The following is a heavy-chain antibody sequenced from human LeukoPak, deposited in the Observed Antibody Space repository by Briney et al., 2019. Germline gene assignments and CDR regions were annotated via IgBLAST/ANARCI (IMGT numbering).Heavy chain of an antibody. D-gene: IGHD3-10*01. CDR3: ARAYGSGAYYNRYYYYYMDV. Sequence: PSETLSLTCTVSGGSISSHYWSWIRQPPGKGLAWIGYIFYSGSTHYAPSLNSRVTISVDTSKNQFSLRLTSVTAADTAVYYFARAYGSGAYYNRYYYYYMDVWGKGTTVSVSS. J-gene: IGHJ6*03. CDR2: IFYSGST. V-gene: IGHV4-59*11. CDR1: GGSISSHY.